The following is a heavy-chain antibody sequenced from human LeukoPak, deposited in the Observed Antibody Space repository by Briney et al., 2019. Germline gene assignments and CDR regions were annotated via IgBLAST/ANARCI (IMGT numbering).Heavy chain of an antibody. V-gene: IGHV1-69*06. CDR1: GYTFTSYY. Sequence: SVKVSCKASGYTFTSYYMHWVRQAPGQGLEWMGGIIPIFGTANYAQKFQGRVTITADKSTSTAYMELSSLRSEDTAVYYCARLQYQLLSLYYFDYWGQGTLVTVSS. CDR2: IIPIFGTA. D-gene: IGHD2-2*01. CDR3: ARLQYQLLSLYYFDY. J-gene: IGHJ4*02.